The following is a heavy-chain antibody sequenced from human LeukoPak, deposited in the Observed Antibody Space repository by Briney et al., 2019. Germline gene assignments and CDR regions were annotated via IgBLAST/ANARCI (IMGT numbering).Heavy chain of an antibody. Sequence: GASVKVSCKASGGTFSSYAISWVRQAPGQGLEWMGGIIPIFGTANYAQKFQGRVTITADESTSTAYMELSSLRSEDTAVYYCARGRSLTCSGGSCYSYYFDYWGQGTLVTVSS. D-gene: IGHD2-15*01. J-gene: IGHJ4*02. CDR2: IIPIFGTA. CDR1: GGTFSSYA. CDR3: ARGRSLTCSGGSCYSYYFDY. V-gene: IGHV1-69*13.